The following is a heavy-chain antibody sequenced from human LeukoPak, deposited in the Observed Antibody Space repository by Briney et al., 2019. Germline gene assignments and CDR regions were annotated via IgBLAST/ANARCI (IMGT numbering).Heavy chain of an antibody. CDR1: GFTFSSYE. D-gene: IGHD6-19*01. J-gene: IGHJ4*02. V-gene: IGHV3-48*03. CDR3: ARRGASSGGLDY. CDR2: ISSSGSTI. Sequence: GGSLRLSCAASGFTFSSYEMNWVRQAPGKGLEWVSYISSSGSTIYYADSVKGRFTVSRDNAKNSLYLQMNSLRAEDTAVYYCARRGASSGGLDYWGQGTLVTVSS.